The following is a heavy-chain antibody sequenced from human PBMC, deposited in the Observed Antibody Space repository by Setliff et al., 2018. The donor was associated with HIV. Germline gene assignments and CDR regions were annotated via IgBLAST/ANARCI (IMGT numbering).Heavy chain of an antibody. J-gene: IGHJ4*02. V-gene: IGHV3-21*04. Sequence: PGGSLRLSCAASGFTFSSYSMNWVRQAPGKGLEWFSSISSSSSYIYYADSVKGRFTISRDNAKNTLYLQMNSLRAEDTAVYYCAKVKVGQLWLQDGHYYDSTREYYFDYWGQGTLVTVSS. D-gene: IGHD5-18*01. CDR3: AKVKVGQLWLQDGHYYDSTREYYFDY. CDR1: GFTFSSYS. CDR2: ISSSSSYI.